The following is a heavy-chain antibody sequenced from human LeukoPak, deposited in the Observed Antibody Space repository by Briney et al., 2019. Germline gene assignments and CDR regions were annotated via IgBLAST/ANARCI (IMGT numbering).Heavy chain of an antibody. CDR3: TRGPDYGDYRDFDY. CDR2: IRSKAYGGTT. D-gene: IGHD4-17*01. CDR1: GFTFSSYA. Sequence: GGSLRLSCAASGFTFSSYAMSWFRQAPGKGLEWVGFIRSKAYGGTTEYAASVKGRFTISRDDSKSIAYLQMNSLKTEDTAVYYCTRGPDYGDYRDFDYWGQGTLVTVSS. J-gene: IGHJ4*02. V-gene: IGHV3-49*03.